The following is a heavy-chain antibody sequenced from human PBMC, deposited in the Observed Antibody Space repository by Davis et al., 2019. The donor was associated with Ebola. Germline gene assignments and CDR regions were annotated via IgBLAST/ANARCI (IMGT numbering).Heavy chain of an antibody. CDR3: ARLNYYCSSTSCYVYYYYGMDV. J-gene: IGHJ6*02. V-gene: IGHV4-34*01. Sequence: SQTLSLTCAVYGGSFSGYYWSWIRQPPGKGLEWIGEINHSGSTNYNPSLKSRVTISVDTSKNQFSLKLSSVTAADTAVYYCARLNYYCSSTSCYVYYYYGMDVWGQGTTVTVSS. D-gene: IGHD2-2*01. CDR2: INHSGST. CDR1: GGSFSGYY.